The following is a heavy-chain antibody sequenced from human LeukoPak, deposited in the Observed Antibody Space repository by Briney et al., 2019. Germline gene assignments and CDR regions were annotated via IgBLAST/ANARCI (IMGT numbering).Heavy chain of an antibody. CDR1: GFTFSNAW. J-gene: IGHJ4*02. V-gene: IGHV3-15*01. D-gene: IGHD2-2*01. CDR2: IQSKTDGGTA. CDR3: TRHSWDCSSTSCHSDY. Sequence: GGSLRLSCAASGFTFSNAWMNWVRQAPGKGLEWVGRIQSKTDGGTADYAAPVKGRFTISRDDSKNTAYLQMNSLKTEDTAVYYCTRHSWDCSSTSCHSDYWGQGTLVTVSS.